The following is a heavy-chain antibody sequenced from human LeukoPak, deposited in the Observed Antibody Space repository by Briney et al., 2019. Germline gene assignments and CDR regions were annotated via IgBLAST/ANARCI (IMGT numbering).Heavy chain of an antibody. Sequence: GGSLRLSCAASGFTFSSCAMSWVRRGPGKGLEWVSTISSSGGGTYYADSVKGRFTISRDNSKNTLYLQINSLRAEDTAVYYCAKGTYCTTTSCYDYFDYWGQGTLVTVSS. J-gene: IGHJ4*02. CDR1: GFTFSSCA. CDR2: ISSSGGGT. D-gene: IGHD2-2*01. V-gene: IGHV3-23*01. CDR3: AKGTYCTTTSCYDYFDY.